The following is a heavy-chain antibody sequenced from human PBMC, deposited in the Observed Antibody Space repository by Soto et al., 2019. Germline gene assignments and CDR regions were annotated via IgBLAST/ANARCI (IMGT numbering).Heavy chain of an antibody. V-gene: IGHV3-30-3*01. Sequence: PGGSLRLSCIASGFTFNNHAMHWVRQAPGRGLEWVSAISFDGSDKYDADSVKGRFTISRDNSKNTLYLQMNSLRAEDTAVYYCARDHTEYCSGGSCYWFDPWGQGTLVTVSS. D-gene: IGHD2-15*01. CDR1: GFTFNNHA. CDR3: ARDHTEYCSGGSCYWFDP. CDR2: ISFDGSDK. J-gene: IGHJ5*02.